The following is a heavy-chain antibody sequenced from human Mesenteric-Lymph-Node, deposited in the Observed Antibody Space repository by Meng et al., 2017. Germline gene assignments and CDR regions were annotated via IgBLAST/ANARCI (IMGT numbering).Heavy chain of an antibody. V-gene: IGHV3-7*03. D-gene: IGHD6-13*01. J-gene: IGHJ4*02. Sequence: GGSLRLSCAASGFTFSSYWMSWVRQAPGKGPEWVANIKQDGSEKYHVDSVKGRFTISRDNAKNSLYLQMNSLRAEDTAVYYCATSTYSSSWYYFGYWGQGTLVTVSS. CDR2: IKQDGSEK. CDR3: ATSTYSSSWYYFGY. CDR1: GFTFSSYW.